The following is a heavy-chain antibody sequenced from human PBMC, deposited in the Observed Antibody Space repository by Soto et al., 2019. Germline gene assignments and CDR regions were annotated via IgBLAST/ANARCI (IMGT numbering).Heavy chain of an antibody. CDR1: GGSVSSGSYY. D-gene: IGHD6-19*01. CDR3: AREPVAGLVVEREGFDY. V-gene: IGHV4-61*01. J-gene: IGHJ4*02. CDR2: IYYSGST. Sequence: QVQLQESGPGLVKPSETLSLTCTVSGGSVSSGSYYWSWIRQPPGKGLEWIGYIYYSGSTNYNPSLKSRVTITVDTSQNRFSRKLSSVTAADTAVYYCAREPVAGLVVEREGFDYWGQGTLVTVSS.